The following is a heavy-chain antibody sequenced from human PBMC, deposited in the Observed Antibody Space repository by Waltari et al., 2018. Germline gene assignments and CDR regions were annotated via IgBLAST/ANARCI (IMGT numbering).Heavy chain of an antibody. Sequence: EEQLMESGGGLVQPGGSLRLSCAASGFTLSNNYMSWVRQAPGKELEWVSVIYSGGTTYYADSVKGRFTSSRDNPKNTLYLQMNSLRADDTGLYFCARDSSEWGGMDVWGQGTTVTVSS. CDR3: ARDSSEWGGMDV. J-gene: IGHJ6*02. D-gene: IGHD3-22*01. V-gene: IGHV3-66*01. CDR2: IYSGGTT. CDR1: GFTLSNNY.